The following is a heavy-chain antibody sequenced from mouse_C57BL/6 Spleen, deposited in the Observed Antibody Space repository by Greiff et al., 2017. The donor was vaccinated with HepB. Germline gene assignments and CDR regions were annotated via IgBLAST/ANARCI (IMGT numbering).Heavy chain of an antibody. J-gene: IGHJ4*01. V-gene: IGHV1-50*01. CDR2: IDPSDSYT. CDR3: ARVQDSSGYGAMDY. D-gene: IGHD3-2*02. CDR1: GYTFTSYW. Sequence: QVQLQQPGAELVKPGASVKLSCKASGYTFTSYWMQWVKQRPGQGLEWIGEIDPSDSYTNYNQKFKGKATLTVDKSSSTAYMQLSSLTSEDSAVYYCARVQDSSGYGAMDYWGQGTSVTVSS.